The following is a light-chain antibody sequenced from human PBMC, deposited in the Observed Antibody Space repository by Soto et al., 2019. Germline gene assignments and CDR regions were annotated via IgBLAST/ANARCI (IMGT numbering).Light chain of an antibody. Sequence: QPVLTQSPSASASLGASVKLTCTLSSGHSSYAIAWHQQQPEKGPRYLMKLNSXXXXXXXXXXXXXFSGSSSGAARYLTXXXXXXXXXXXXYCQTWGTGIPWVFGGGTKLTVL. CDR1: SGHSSYA. J-gene: IGLJ3*02. CDR2: LNSXXXX. V-gene: IGLV4-69*01. CDR3: QTWGTGIPWV.